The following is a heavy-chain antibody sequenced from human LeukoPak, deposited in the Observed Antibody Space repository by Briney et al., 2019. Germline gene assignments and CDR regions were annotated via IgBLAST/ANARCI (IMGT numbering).Heavy chain of an antibody. D-gene: IGHD1-26*01. Sequence: SETLSLTCTVSGGSISSYYWSWIRQPAGKGLEWIGRIYTSGSTNYNPSLKSRVTMSVDTSKNQFSLKLSSVTAADTAVYYCARHGLKLVGASTIYFDNWGQGTLVTVSS. CDR2: IYTSGST. CDR1: GGSISSYY. J-gene: IGHJ4*02. V-gene: IGHV4-4*07. CDR3: ARHGLKLVGASTIYFDN.